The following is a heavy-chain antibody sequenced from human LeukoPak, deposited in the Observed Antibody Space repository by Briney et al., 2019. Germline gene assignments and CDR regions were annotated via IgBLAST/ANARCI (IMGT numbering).Heavy chain of an antibody. V-gene: IGHV4-59*01. CDR3: ARDGGGAARLVADAFDI. Sequence: SETLSLTCTVSGDSISAYYWSWIRQPPGKGLEWIEYIYYSGSTYYNPSLKSRVTISVDTSKNQFSLRLTSVTAADTAVYFCARDGGGAARLVADAFDIWGQGTMVTVSS. CDR1: GDSISAYY. CDR2: IYYSGST. D-gene: IGHD6-6*01. J-gene: IGHJ3*02.